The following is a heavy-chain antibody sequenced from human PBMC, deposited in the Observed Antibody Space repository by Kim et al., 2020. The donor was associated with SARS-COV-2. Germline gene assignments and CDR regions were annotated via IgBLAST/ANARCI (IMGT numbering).Heavy chain of an antibody. Sequence: YNPSLKSRVTISVDTSKNQFSLKLSSVTAADTAVYYCARAPYDSSGYYHYWGQGTLVTVSS. V-gene: IGHV4-59*01. J-gene: IGHJ4*02. D-gene: IGHD3-22*01. CDR3: ARAPYDSSGYYHY.